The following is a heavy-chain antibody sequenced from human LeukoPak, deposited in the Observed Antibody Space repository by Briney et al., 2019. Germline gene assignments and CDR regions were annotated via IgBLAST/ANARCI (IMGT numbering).Heavy chain of an antibody. J-gene: IGHJ4*02. Sequence: SVKVSCKASGGTFSSYAISWVRQAPGQGLEWMGGIIPIFGTANYAQKFQGRVTITADESTSTAYMELSSLRSEDTAVYYCARGRMAGTYVFDYWGQGTLVTVSS. CDR2: IIPIFGTA. V-gene: IGHV1-69*13. CDR3: ARGRMAGTYVFDY. CDR1: GGTFSSYA. D-gene: IGHD6-19*01.